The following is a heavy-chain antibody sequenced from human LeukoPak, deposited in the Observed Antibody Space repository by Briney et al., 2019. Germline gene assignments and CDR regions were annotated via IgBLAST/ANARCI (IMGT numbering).Heavy chain of an antibody. CDR1: GGSISSGTYY. CDR3: AREPITSGGNDAFDI. CDR2: IYSTGST. Sequence: SETLSLTCTVSGGSISSGTYYWAWIRQPPGKGLEWIGSIYSTGSTYKNPSLKSRVTIDTSKNQFSLILNSVTAADTAVFYCAREPITSGGNDAFDIWGQGTMVTVSS. V-gene: IGHV4-39*02. D-gene: IGHD3-16*01. J-gene: IGHJ3*02.